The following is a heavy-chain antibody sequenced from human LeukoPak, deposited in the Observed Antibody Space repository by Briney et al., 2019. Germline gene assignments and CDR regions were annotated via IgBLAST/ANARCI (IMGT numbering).Heavy chain of an antibody. J-gene: IGHJ5*02. Sequence: PSETLSLTCTVSGGSVSSGSCYWSWIRQPPGKGLEWIGYIYYSGSTNYNPSLKSRVTISVDTSKNQFSLKLSSVTAADTAVYYCAREGYSSGWYVGRWFDPWGQGTLVTVSS. V-gene: IGHV4-61*01. CDR2: IYYSGST. CDR1: GGSVSSGSCY. D-gene: IGHD6-19*01. CDR3: AREGYSSGWYVGRWFDP.